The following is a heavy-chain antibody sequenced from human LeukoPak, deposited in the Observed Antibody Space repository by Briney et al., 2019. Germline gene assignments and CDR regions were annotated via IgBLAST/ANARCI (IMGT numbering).Heavy chain of an antibody. J-gene: IGHJ4*02. V-gene: IGHV1-18*01. CDR1: GYTFTSFG. Sequence: ASVKVSCKASGYTFTSFGISWVRQAPGQGLEWMGWIGAYNGNTKYGQKLQGRATMTTDTSTSTAYMELRSLRSDDAAVYYCARDQMNIAAAGAYFDYWGRGTLVTVSS. CDR2: IGAYNGNT. CDR3: ARDQMNIAAAGAYFDY. D-gene: IGHD6-13*01.